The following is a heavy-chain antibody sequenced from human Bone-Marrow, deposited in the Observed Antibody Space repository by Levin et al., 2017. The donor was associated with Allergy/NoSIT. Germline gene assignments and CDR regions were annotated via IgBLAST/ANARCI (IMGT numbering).Heavy chain of an antibody. CDR3: ARAVAANNWFDP. V-gene: IGHV7-4-1*02. CDR1: GYAFTGYA. J-gene: IGHJ5*02. CDR2: ITTDTGNP. D-gene: IGHD6-19*01. Sequence: NPGGSLRLSCKASGYAFTGYAMNWVRQAPGQGLEWMGWITTDTGNPTYAQGFTGRFVFSLDTSVSTAYLQISSLKADDTAFYYCARAVAANNWFDPWGQGTLVTVSS.